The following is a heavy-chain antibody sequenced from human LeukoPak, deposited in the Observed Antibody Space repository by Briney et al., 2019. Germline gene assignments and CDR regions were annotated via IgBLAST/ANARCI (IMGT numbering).Heavy chain of an antibody. Sequence: GGSLRLSCAAAGFTFSSYAMSWVRQAPGKGLEWVSAISGSGGSTYYADSVKGRFTISRDNSKNTLYLQMNSLRAEDTAVYYCAIPPSGYWYYFDYWCQGTLVTVSS. CDR3: AIPPSGYWYYFDY. J-gene: IGHJ4*02. D-gene: IGHD2-8*02. CDR2: ISGSGGST. CDR1: GFTFSSYA. V-gene: IGHV3-23*01.